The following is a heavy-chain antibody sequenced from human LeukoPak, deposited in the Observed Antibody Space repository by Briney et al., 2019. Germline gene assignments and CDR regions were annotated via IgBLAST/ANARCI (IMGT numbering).Heavy chain of an antibody. CDR1: GYSISSCYY. CDR2: IYHSGST. J-gene: IGHJ2*01. Sequence: SETLSLTCAVSGYSISSCYYWGWIRQPPGKGLEWIGSIYHSGSTYYNPSLKSRVTISVDTSKNQFSLKLSSVAAADTAVYYCARVDYYDSSGYPGNWYFDLWGRGTLVTVSS. V-gene: IGHV4-38-2*01. CDR3: ARVDYYDSSGYPGNWYFDL. D-gene: IGHD3-22*01.